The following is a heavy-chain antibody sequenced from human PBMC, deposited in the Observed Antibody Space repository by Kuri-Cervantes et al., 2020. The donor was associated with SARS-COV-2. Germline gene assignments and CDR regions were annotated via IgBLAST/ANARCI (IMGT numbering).Heavy chain of an antibody. D-gene: IGHD3-3*01. CDR1: GFTVSSNY. Sequence: LSLTCAASGFTVSSNYMSWVRQAPGKGLEWVSVIYSGGSTYYADSVKGRFTISRDNSKNTLYLQMNSLRAEDTAVYYCARDHFYYDFWSGYSPNPSRHYYYYMDVWGKGTTVTVSS. J-gene: IGHJ6*03. CDR3: ARDHFYYDFWSGYSPNPSRHYYYYMDV. CDR2: IYSGGST. V-gene: IGHV3-66*02.